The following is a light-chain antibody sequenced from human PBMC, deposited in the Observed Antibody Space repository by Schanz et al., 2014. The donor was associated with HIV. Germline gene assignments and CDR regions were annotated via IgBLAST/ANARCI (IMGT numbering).Light chain of an antibody. CDR2: AAS. CDR3: QQYNAYSWT. Sequence: IQLTQSPSSLSASVGDRVAITCRASQGINNYFAWYQQKPGKVPKLLIYAASTLQGGVPSRFSGSGSGTEFTLTISSLQPDDFATYYCQQYNAYSWTFGQGTKVE. J-gene: IGKJ1*01. V-gene: IGKV1-9*01. CDR1: QGINNY.